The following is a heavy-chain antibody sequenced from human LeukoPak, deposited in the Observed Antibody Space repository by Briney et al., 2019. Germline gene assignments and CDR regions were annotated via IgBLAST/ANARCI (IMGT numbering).Heavy chain of an antibody. Sequence: GGSLRLSCAASGFTFSSHSMSWVRQAPGKGLEGVSHISSTSSPIYYADSVKGRFTISRDNAKNSLYLQMNRLRAEDTAVYYCARGVSSWHNYKMDVWGQGTTVTVSS. D-gene: IGHD6-13*01. V-gene: IGHV3-21*05. J-gene: IGHJ6*02. CDR2: ISSTSSPI. CDR3: ARGVSSWHNYKMDV. CDR1: GFTFSSHS.